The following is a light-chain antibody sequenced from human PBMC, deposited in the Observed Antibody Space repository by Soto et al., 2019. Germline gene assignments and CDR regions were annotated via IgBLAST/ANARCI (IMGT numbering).Light chain of an antibody. CDR3: CSYAGNYIVV. V-gene: IGLV2-11*01. Sequence: QSALTQPRSVSGSPGQSITISCTGTSSDVGGYNHVSWYQQHPGKAPKLMIYDVDKPPSGVPDPFSGSKSGNTASLTISGLQTEDERDYYCCSYAGNYIVVFGGGTKLTVL. CDR2: DVD. J-gene: IGLJ2*01. CDR1: SSDVGGYNH.